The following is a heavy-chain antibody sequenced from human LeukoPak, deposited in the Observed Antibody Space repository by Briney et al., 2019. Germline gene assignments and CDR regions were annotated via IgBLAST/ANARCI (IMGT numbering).Heavy chain of an antibody. J-gene: IGHJ5*02. CDR3: ARRTFWGAAADTGWNWFDP. D-gene: IGHD6-13*01. CDR1: GGSISSYY. V-gene: IGHV4-59*01. Sequence: SETLSLTCTVSGGSISSYYWSWIRQPPGKGLEWIGYIYYSGSTYYKPSLKSRVTISVDTSKNQFSLKLSSVTAADTAVYYCARRTFWGAAADTGWNWFDPWGQGTLVTVSS. CDR2: IYYSGST.